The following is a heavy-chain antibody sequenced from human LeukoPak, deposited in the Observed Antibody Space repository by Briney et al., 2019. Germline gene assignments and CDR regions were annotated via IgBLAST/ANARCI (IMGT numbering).Heavy chain of an antibody. J-gene: IGHJ5*02. Sequence: SETLSLTCTVSGGSISNSSYYWGWIRQPPGKGLEWIGSIYYSGSTYYNPSLKSRATISVDTSKNQFSLKLSSVTAADTAVYYCARPQLDHYSWFDPWGQGTLVTVSS. V-gene: IGHV4-39*01. CDR2: IYYSGST. CDR3: ARPQLDHYSWFDP. D-gene: IGHD6-13*01. CDR1: GGSISNSSYY.